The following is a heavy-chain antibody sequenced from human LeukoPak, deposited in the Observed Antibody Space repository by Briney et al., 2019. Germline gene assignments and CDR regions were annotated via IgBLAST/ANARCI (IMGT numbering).Heavy chain of an antibody. Sequence: ASVKVSCKASGYTFTSYGISWVRQAPGQGLEWMGWISAYNGNTNYAQKLQGRSTMTTDTSTSTAYMELRSLRSDDTAVYYCARDSSGWDRYDPWGQGTLVTVSS. CDR3: ARDSSGWDRYDP. CDR1: GYTFTSYG. D-gene: IGHD6-19*01. CDR2: ISAYNGNT. J-gene: IGHJ5*02. V-gene: IGHV1-18*01.